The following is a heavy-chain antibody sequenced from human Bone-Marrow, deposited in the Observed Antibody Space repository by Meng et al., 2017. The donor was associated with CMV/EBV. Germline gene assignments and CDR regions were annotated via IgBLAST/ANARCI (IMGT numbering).Heavy chain of an antibody. J-gene: IGHJ4*02. CDR3: ARDVHGVRGVIIRDYYFDY. CDR1: SVSYS. D-gene: IGHD3-10*01. Sequence: SVSYSWSWIRQPPGKGLEWIWYIYYSGSTNYNPSLTSRVTISVDTSKNQFSLKLSSVTAADTAVYYCARDVHGVRGVIIRDYYFDYWGQGTLVTVSS. CDR2: IYYSGST. V-gene: IGHV4-61*01.